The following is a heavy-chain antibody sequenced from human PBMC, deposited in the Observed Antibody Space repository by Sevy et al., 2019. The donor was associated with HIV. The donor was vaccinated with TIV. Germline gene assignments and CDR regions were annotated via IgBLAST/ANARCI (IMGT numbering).Heavy chain of an antibody. V-gene: IGHV3-23*01. J-gene: IGHJ4*02. CDR2: LSFGCGEI. CDR3: ACEGCTKPHDY. Sequence: GGSLRHSCAASGFTFSKYSMSWVRQPPGKGLEGVSTLSFGCGEIDYANSVKGRFTISRDNSKSPVYLQMNNLRPEDTAVYYCACEGCTKPHDYWGQGTLVTVSS. D-gene: IGHD2-8*01. CDR1: GFTFSKYS.